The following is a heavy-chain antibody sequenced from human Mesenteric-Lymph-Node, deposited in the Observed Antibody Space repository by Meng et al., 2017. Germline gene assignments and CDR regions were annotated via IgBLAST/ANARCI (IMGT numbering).Heavy chain of an antibody. CDR3: ASYGLGSGRNTR. J-gene: IGHJ4*02. CDR2: IYYSGST. Sequence: SETLSLTCTVSGGSVSSGSYYWSWIRQPPGKGLEWIGYIYYSGSTNYNPSLKSRVTISVDTSKNQFSLKLSSVTAADTAVYYCASYGLGSGRNTRWGQGTLVTVSS. CDR1: GGSVSSGSYY. D-gene: IGHD3-10*01. V-gene: IGHV4-61*01.